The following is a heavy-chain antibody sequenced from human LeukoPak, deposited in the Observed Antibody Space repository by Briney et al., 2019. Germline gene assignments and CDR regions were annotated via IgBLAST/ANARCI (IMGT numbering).Heavy chain of an antibody. V-gene: IGHV3-23*01. CDR3: AKDSILRWFAELGEGYFDP. Sequence: PGGSLRLSCAASGFTFSNYAMTWVRQAPGKGLEWVSAISGNADSTYCADSVKGRFTISRDNSRNTLYLQMSSLRAEDTAVYYCAKDSILRWFAELGEGYFDPWGQGTLVTVSS. CDR2: ISGNADST. J-gene: IGHJ5*02. D-gene: IGHD3-10*01. CDR1: GFTFSNYA.